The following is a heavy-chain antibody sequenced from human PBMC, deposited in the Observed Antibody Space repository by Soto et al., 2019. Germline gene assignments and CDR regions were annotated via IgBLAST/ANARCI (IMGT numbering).Heavy chain of an antibody. CDR2: ISYDGSNK. Sequence: GGSLRLSCAASGFTFSSYGIHWVRQAPGKGLEWVAVISYDGSNKYYADSVKGRFTISRDNAKNTLYLQMNSLRAEDTAVYYCARDRPPTIFGEYYFDYWGQGTLVTVSS. V-gene: IGHV3-30*03. CDR3: ARDRPPTIFGEYYFDY. J-gene: IGHJ4*02. CDR1: GFTFSSYG. D-gene: IGHD3-3*01.